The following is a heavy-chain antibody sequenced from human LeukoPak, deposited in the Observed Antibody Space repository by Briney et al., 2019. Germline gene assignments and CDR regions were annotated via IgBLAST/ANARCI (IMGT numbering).Heavy chain of an antibody. Sequence: PSETLSLTCAVYGGSFSAYYWTWLRQPPGKGLEWIGEIDPSGGTSYNPSLKSRVTVSVDTSKNQFSLELTSATAADTGVYYCARVATGDYFDYWGQGTLVTVSS. J-gene: IGHJ4*02. D-gene: IGHD2-8*02. V-gene: IGHV4-34*01. CDR2: IDPSGGT. CDR3: ARVATGDYFDY. CDR1: GGSFSAYY.